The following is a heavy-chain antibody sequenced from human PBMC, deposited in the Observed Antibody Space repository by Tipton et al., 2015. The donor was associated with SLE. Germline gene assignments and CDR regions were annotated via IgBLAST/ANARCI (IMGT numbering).Heavy chain of an antibody. CDR1: GDSISSYY. Sequence: TLSLTCTISGDSISSYYWNWIRQPQGKGLEWLGYVYYSGGTNYNPSVRSRVTISVDTSKNQFSLQLTSVTAADTAVYYCARAEMTTEGSVFYYYVDVWGQGTTVTVSS. CDR3: ARAEMTTEGSVFYYYVDV. CDR2: VYYSGGT. V-gene: IGHV4-59*01. J-gene: IGHJ6*03. D-gene: IGHD5-24*01.